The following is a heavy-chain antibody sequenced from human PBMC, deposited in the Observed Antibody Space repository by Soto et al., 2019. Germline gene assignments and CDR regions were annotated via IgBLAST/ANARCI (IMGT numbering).Heavy chain of an antibody. V-gene: IGHV3-11*01. CDR3: AKNLRAVGMASRFDP. D-gene: IGHD1-26*01. CDR1: GFTFGDYY. Sequence: QVQLVESGGGLVKPGGSLRLSCEASGFTFGDYYMTWIRQAPGKGLEWVSFIGNRGTGIYYADSVKGRFTIFRDNAKNSLYLQMNSLGAEDPAMYYCAKNLRAVGMASRFDPWGQGTLVTVSS. J-gene: IGHJ5*02. CDR2: IGNRGTGI.